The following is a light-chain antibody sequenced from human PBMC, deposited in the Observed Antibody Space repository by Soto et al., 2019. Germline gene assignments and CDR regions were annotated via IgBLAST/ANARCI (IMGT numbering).Light chain of an antibody. CDR2: WAS. CDR1: QNILYKSKNKNY. J-gene: IGKJ3*01. V-gene: IGKV4-1*01. Sequence: IWMTQSPDSLGMSLGYRATINCNSSQNILYKSKNKNYLAWYQQKPGQPPKLLIYWASTRESGVPDRFSGSGSGTDFTLTINGLQAEDVAVYFCQQYHTTPFTFGPGTKVDIK. CDR3: QQYHTTPFT.